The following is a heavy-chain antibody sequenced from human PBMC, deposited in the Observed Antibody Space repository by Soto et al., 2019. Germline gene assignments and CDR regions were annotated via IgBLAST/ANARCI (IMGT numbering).Heavy chain of an antibody. CDR2: IYYSGST. CDR3: ERHRINYGMDV. J-gene: IGHJ6*02. V-gene: IGHV4-39*01. Sequence: TSETLSLTCTVSGGSISSSSYFWGWIRQPPGKGLEWIGTIYYSGSTYYNPSLKSRVTISVDTSKNQFSLKLSFVTAADTAVYYCERHRINYGMDVWGQGTTVTVSS. CDR1: GGSISSSSYF.